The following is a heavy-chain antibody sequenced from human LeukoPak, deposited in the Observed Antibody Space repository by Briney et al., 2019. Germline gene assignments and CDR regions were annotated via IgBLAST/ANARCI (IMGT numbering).Heavy chain of an antibody. CDR3: ARHLYSGYDRVFDY. CDR2: IYYNGIT. J-gene: IGHJ4*02. D-gene: IGHD5-12*01. Sequence: SETLSLTCTVSGGSISNYYRIWIRQPPGKGLEWIGYIYYNGITNYNPSLKSRVTISVDTSKNQFSLKLSSVTAADTALYYCARHLYSGYDRVFDYWGQGILVTVSS. V-gene: IGHV4-59*08. CDR1: GGSISNYY.